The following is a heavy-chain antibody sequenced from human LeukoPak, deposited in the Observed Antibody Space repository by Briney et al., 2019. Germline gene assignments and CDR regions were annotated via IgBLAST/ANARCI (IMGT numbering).Heavy chain of an antibody. CDR2: IRYDGSNK. D-gene: IGHD1-1*01. J-gene: IGHJ6*03. Sequence: AGGSLRLSCAASGFTFSSYGMHWVRQAPGKGLEWVAVIRYDGSNKYYADSVKGRFTISRDNSKNTLYLQMNSLRAEDTAVYYCAKDLMHQRAYYYYMDVWGKGTTVTVSS. CDR3: AKDLMHQRAYYYYMDV. V-gene: IGHV3-30*02. CDR1: GFTFSSYG.